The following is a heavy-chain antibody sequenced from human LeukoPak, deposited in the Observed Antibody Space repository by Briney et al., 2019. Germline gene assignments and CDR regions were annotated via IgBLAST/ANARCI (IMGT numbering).Heavy chain of an antibody. CDR3: ARAPNLNDYGDYGAPWFDP. V-gene: IGHV4-59*01. J-gene: IGHJ5*02. CDR2: NYYSGST. D-gene: IGHD4-17*01. CDR1: GGSISSYY. Sequence: SETLSLTCTVSGGSISSYYWSWIRQPPGKVLEWIGYNYYSGSTNYNPSLKSRVTISVDTSKNQFSLKLSSVTAADTAVYYCARAPNLNDYGDYGAPWFDPWGQGTLVTVSS.